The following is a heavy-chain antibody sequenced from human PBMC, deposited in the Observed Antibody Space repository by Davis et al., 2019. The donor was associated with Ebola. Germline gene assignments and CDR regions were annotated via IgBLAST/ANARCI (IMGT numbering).Heavy chain of an antibody. CDR1: GFTFSTYW. CDR2: IKEDGSQK. J-gene: IGHJ6*02. V-gene: IGHV3-7*01. CDR3: AKDKAPYYYYGMDV. Sequence: GESLKISCAASGFTFSTYWMSWVRQAPGKGLEWVANIKEDGSQKYYVDSVKGRFTISRDNADNSLYLQMNSLRPEDTAVYYCAKDKAPYYYYGMDVWGQGTTVTVSS.